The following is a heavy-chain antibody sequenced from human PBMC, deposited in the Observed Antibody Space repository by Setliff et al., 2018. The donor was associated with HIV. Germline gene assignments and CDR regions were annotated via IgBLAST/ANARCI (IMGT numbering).Heavy chain of an antibody. CDR1: GGTFSSYA. V-gene: IGHV1-69*05. CDR2: IIPMFGTL. CDR3: ARGHSHGYGYSGSYGPFDI. D-gene: IGHD1-26*01. Sequence: SVKVSCKASGGTFSSYAINWVRQAPGQGLAWMGGIIPMFGTLNFAQKFQGRVTITTDESTSTAYMELNSLRSEDTAVYYCARGHSHGYGYSGSYGPFDIWCQGTMFTV. J-gene: IGHJ3*02.